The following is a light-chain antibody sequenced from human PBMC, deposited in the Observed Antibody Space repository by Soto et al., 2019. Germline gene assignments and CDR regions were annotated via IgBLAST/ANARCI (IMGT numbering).Light chain of an antibody. CDR1: QSVSSY. Sequence: EIVWTQSPATLSLSPGERATLSCRASQSVSSYLAWYQQKPGQAPRLLIYGASTRATGIPARFSGSGSGTDFTLTFSSLEPEDFAVYYCQQYGGPVPWAFGQGTKVDIK. V-gene: IGKV3-11*01. CDR3: QQYGGPVPWA. CDR2: GAS. J-gene: IGKJ1*01.